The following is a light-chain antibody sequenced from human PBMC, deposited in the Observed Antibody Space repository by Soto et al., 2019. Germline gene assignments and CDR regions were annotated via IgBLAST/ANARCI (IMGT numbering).Light chain of an antibody. J-gene: IGKJ5*01. CDR2: EVS. CDR3: MQTIQLPIT. CDR1: LRLLQSDGKTY. Sequence: IVMTKNAFALSFTPGQLASISCMSSLRLLQSDGKTYLFWYFQKAGQPPQLLISEVSNRFSGVPDRFSGSGSGTDFTLKISRVEAEDVAIYYCMQTIQLPITFGQGTRLEIK. V-gene: IGKV2D-29*01.